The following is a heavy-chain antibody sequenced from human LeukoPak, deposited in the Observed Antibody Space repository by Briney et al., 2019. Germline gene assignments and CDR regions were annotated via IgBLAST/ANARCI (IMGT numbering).Heavy chain of an antibody. J-gene: IGHJ5*02. CDR1: GDSVSSYY. V-gene: IGHV4-59*02. CDR3: ARALDYYGSGSYYWGWFDP. CDR2: IYYSGST. D-gene: IGHD3-10*01. Sequence: KPSETLSLTCTVSGDSVSSYYLTWIRQPPGKGLEWIGCIYYSGSTNYNPSLKSRVTISVDTSKNQFSLRLSSVTAADTGVYYCARALDYYGSGSYYWGWFDPWGQGTLVTVSS.